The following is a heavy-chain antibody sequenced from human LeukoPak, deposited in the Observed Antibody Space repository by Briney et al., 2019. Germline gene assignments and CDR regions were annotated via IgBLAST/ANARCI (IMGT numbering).Heavy chain of an antibody. D-gene: IGHD1-26*01. CDR2: ISYDGSNK. CDR3: ARAASGSYRLYFDY. J-gene: IGHJ4*02. Sequence: PGGSLRLSCAASGFTFSSYGMHWVRQAPGKGLEWVAVISYDGSNKYYADSVKGRFTISRDNSKNTLYLQMNSLRAGDTAVYYCARAASGSYRLYFDYWGQGTLVTVSS. CDR1: GFTFSSYG. V-gene: IGHV3-30*03.